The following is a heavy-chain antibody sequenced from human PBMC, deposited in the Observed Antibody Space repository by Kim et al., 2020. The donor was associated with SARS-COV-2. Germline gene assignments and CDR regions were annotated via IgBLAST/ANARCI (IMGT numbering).Heavy chain of an antibody. D-gene: IGHD4-17*01. V-gene: IGHV3-23*01. Sequence: VKGRFTIARDNSKNTLYLQMNSLRAEDTAVYYCAKDPLTTVVTQNWFDPWGQGTLVTVSS. CDR3: AKDPLTTVVTQNWFDP. J-gene: IGHJ5*02.